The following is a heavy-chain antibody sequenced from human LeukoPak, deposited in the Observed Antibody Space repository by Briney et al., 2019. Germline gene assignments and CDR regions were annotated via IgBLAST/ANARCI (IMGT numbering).Heavy chain of an antibody. D-gene: IGHD6-19*01. Sequence: GGSLRLSCAVSGFTFSGFWMSWSRQAPGKGLEWVSAISGSGGSTYYADSVKGRFTISRDNSKNTLYLQMNSLRAEDTAVYYCAKGSRPYSSGWYSIPLFDYWGQGTLVTVSS. CDR1: GFTFSGFW. CDR3: AKGSRPYSSGWYSIPLFDY. CDR2: ISGSGGST. J-gene: IGHJ4*02. V-gene: IGHV3-23*01.